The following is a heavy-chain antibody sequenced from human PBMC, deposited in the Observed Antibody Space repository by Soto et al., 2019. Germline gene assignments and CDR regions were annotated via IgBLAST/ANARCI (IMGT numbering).Heavy chain of an antibody. Sequence: ASVKVSCKVSGYTLTELSMHWVRQAPGKGLEWMGGFDPEDGETIYAQKFQGRVTMTEDTPTDTAYMELSSLRSEDTAVYYCVTATPCIVHYNAYEVWGKGTTVTVSS. CDR3: VTATPCIVHYNAYEV. J-gene: IGHJ6*04. V-gene: IGHV1-24*01. CDR2: FDPEDGET. CDR1: GYTLTELS. D-gene: IGHD3-10*01.